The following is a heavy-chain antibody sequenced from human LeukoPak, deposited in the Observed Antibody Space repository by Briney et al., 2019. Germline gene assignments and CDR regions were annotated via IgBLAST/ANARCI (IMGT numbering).Heavy chain of an antibody. D-gene: IGHD3-10*01. V-gene: IGHV3-23*01. CDR1: GFTFSSYV. J-gene: IGHJ4*02. CDR2: IIASPISA. CDR3: AKVHGTYYYGSGSFYNGIDY. Sequence: GGSLRLSCAAPGFTFSSYVMTWVRQAPGKGLEWVSAIIASPISAFYADSVKGRFTSSRDNFKNKQYLQMNSLRAEDTDIYNCAKVHGTYYYGSGSFYNGIDYWGQGTLVTVSS.